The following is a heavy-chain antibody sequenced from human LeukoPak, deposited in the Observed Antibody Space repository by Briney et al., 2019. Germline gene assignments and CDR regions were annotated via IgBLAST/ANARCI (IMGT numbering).Heavy chain of an antibody. V-gene: IGHV3-23*01. Sequence: GGSLRLSCAASGFTFSSYWMSWVRQAPGKGLEWVSAISGSGGSTYYADSVKGRFTISRDNSKNTLYLQMNSLRAEDTAVYYCAKDLLLGYCSSTSCSTGYWGQGTLVTVSS. CDR3: AKDLLLGYCSSTSCSTGY. CDR1: GFTFSSYW. D-gene: IGHD2-2*01. J-gene: IGHJ4*02. CDR2: ISGSGGST.